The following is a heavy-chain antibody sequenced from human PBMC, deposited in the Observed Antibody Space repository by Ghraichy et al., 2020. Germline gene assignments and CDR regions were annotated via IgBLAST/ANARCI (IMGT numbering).Heavy chain of an antibody. CDR3: ARGHGSSGWYAIHLSGSLDY. V-gene: IGHV4-34*01. D-gene: IGHD6-19*01. CDR2: INHSGST. CDR1: GGSFSGYY. J-gene: IGHJ4*02. Sequence: GSLRLSCAVYGGSFSGYYWSWIRQPPGKGLEWIGEINHSGSTNYNPSLKSRVTISVDTSKNQFSLKLSSVTAADTAVYYCARGHGSSGWYAIHLSGSLDYWGQGTLVTVSS.